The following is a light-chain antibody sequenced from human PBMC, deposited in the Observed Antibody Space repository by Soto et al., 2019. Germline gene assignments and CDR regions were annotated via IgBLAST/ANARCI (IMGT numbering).Light chain of an antibody. J-gene: IGKJ4*01. Sequence: EIVLTQSPATLSLSPGERATLSCRASQSVGSYLAWYQQKPGQAPRLLIYDASNRATGIPARFSGSGSGTAFTLTISSLEPEDFPVYSCQQRSNWLTFGGGTKVEIK. CDR1: QSVGSY. V-gene: IGKV3-11*01. CDR2: DAS. CDR3: QQRSNWLT.